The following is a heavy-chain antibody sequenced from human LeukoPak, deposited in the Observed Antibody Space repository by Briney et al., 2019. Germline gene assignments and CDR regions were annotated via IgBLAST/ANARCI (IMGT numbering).Heavy chain of an antibody. D-gene: IGHD3-22*01. Sequence: GGSPRLSCAASGFTFDDYGMSWVRQAPGKGLEWVSGINWNGGSTGYADSVKGRFTISRDNAKNSLYLQMNSLRAEDTALYYCARGSYYYDSSGYPFDYWGREPWSPSPQ. V-gene: IGHV3-20*04. J-gene: IGHJ4*02. CDR3: ARGSYYYDSSGYPFDY. CDR1: GFTFDDYG. CDR2: INWNGGST.